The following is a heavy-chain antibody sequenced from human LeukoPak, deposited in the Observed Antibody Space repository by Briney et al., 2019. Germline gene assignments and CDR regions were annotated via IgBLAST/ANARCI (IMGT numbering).Heavy chain of an antibody. V-gene: IGHV3-73*01. CDR2: IRSKANSYAT. J-gene: IGHJ4*02. D-gene: IGHD5-18*01. Sequence: GGSLKLSCAASGFTFSGSALHWVRQVSGKGLEWAGRIRSKANSYATEYVASVKGRFTISRDDSKNMAYLQMKSLRTDDTAVYYCARDRGGYTYSHDYWGQGTLVTVSS. CDR3: ARDRGGYTYSHDY. CDR1: GFTFSGSA.